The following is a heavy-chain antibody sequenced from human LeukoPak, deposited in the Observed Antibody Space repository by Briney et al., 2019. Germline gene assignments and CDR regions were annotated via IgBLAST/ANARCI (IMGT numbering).Heavy chain of an antibody. CDR2: ISSSGSTI. J-gene: IGHJ4*02. V-gene: IGHV3-48*03. Sequence: GGSLRLSCAASGFTFSSYEMNWVRQAPGKGLEWVSYISSSGSTIYYADSVKGRFTISRDNAKNSLYLQMNSLRAEDTAVYYCARDGPSGVAHEFDYWGQGSLVTVSS. CDR3: ARDGPSGVAHEFDY. D-gene: IGHD2-15*01. CDR1: GFTFSSYE.